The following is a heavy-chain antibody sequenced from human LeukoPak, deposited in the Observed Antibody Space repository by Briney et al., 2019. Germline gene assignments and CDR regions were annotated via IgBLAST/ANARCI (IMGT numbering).Heavy chain of an antibody. CDR1: GGXIGTXAYY. V-gene: IGHV4-31*02. CDR2: ISDSGST. Sequence: XTXXXSGGXIGTXAYYWHWIRXHPGKGLEWIGFISDSGSTLYNASLKSRISISSDTSKNQFSLKLTSVTAADMAVYYCARGRYSYGWNDSWGQGTLVTVSS. CDR3: ARGRYSYGWNDS. D-gene: IGHD3-16*02. J-gene: IGHJ5*01.